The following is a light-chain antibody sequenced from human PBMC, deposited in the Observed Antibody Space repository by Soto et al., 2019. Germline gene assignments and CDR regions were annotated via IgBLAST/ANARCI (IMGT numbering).Light chain of an antibody. V-gene: IGKV1-9*01. J-gene: IGKJ4*01. Sequence: DIQLTQSPSFLSASVGDRVTITCRASQCISSYLAWYQQKPGNPPKLLIYEESTLHSGVPSRFSGRKVGTQFILTIDSLQPEDFATYYCQQVKSYPRTFGGGTKVDIK. CDR2: EES. CDR3: QQVKSYPRT. CDR1: QCISSY.